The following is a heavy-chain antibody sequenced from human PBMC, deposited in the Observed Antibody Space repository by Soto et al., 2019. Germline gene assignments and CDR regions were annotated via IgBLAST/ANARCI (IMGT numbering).Heavy chain of an antibody. V-gene: IGHV3-23*01. CDR2: ISGRGDTT. D-gene: IGHD3-3*01. Sequence: HPGGSLRLSCSASGFAFSNYAMTWVRQAPGKGLEWVSSISGRGDTTNYADSVKGRFTISRDNSKNTLYLQMNSLRAEDTAVYYCAKDSLVIRFLERLGGGLDYWGQGTLVTVSS. CDR1: GFAFSNYA. CDR3: AKDSLVIRFLERLGGGLDY. J-gene: IGHJ4*02.